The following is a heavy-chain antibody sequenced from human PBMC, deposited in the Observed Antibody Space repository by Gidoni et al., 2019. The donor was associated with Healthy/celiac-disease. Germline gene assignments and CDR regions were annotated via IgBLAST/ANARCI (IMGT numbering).Heavy chain of an antibody. D-gene: IGHD1-26*01. V-gene: IGHV1-69*06. CDR3: ARTRNGGSYWGYFDY. CDR2: IIPIFGTA. J-gene: IGHJ4*02. Sequence: QVQLVQSGAEVKKPGSSVKVSCTASGRTFSRYAISWLRQAPGQGLEGMGGIIPIFGTAHYAQQCQGRVTITADKSTSTACMELSSLRSEDTAVYYCARTRNGGSYWGYFDYWGQGTLVTVSS. CDR1: GRTFSRYA.